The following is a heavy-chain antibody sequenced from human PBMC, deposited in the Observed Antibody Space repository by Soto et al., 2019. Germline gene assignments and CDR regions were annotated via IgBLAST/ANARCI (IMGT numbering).Heavy chain of an antibody. Sequence: SETLSLTCTVSGGSISSYYWSWIRQPPGKGLEWIGFISYSGSTYYNASLKSRVTISVDMSRNQFSLNLNSVTAAETAVYYCATMGTPATGLYYFDYWGQGTLVTVS. CDR2: ISYSGST. J-gene: IGHJ4*02. CDR1: GGSISSYY. CDR3: ATMGTPATGLYYFDY. V-gene: IGHV4-30-4*01. D-gene: IGHD1-7*01.